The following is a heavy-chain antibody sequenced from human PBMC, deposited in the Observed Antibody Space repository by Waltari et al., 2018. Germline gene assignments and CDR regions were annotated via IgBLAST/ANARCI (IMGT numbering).Heavy chain of an antibody. V-gene: IGHV4-34*01. CDR2: INHSGSP. Sequence: QVQLQQWGAGLLKPSETLSLTCAVYGGSFSGYYWSWIRQPPGKGLEWMGEINHSGSPTYTPSLKSRVTISVDTSKNQFSLKLSSVTAADTAVYYCARGSGSYGYAFDIWGQGTMVTVSS. CDR1: GGSFSGYY. J-gene: IGHJ3*02. CDR3: ARGSGSYGYAFDI. D-gene: IGHD1-26*01.